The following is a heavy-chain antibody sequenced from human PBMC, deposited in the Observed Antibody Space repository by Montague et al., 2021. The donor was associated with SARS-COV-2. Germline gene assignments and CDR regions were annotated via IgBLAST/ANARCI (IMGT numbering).Heavy chain of an antibody. Sequence: SLRLSCAASGLTFSDCYMTWIRQAPGKGLDWLSYISTRSTYTNYADSVKGRFTISRDDAKNSLYLQMNSLRAEDTAVYYCASFTMVRGAPGYGMDVWGQGTTVTVSS. D-gene: IGHD3-10*01. V-gene: IGHV3-11*03. CDR1: GLTFSDCY. J-gene: IGHJ6*02. CDR3: ASFTMVRGAPGYGMDV. CDR2: ISTRSTYT.